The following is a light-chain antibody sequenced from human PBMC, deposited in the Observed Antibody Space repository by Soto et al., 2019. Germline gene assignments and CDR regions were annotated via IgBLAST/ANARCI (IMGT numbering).Light chain of an antibody. V-gene: IGKV3-20*01. Sequence: EIVLTQSPGTLSLSPGERATLSCRASQSVSSSYLAWYQQKPGQAPRLRLYGASSRATGIPDRFSGSGSGTDFTLTISRLEPEDFAVYYCQQYGSSPWTFGQGTTVEIK. CDR1: QSVSSSY. J-gene: IGKJ1*01. CDR3: QQYGSSPWT. CDR2: GAS.